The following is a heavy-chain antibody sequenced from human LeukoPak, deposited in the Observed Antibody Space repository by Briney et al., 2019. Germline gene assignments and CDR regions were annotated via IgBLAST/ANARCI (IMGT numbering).Heavy chain of an antibody. J-gene: IGHJ5*02. Sequence: SQTLSLTCTVSGGSISSGGYYWSWIRQPPGKGLEWIGCISHSGSTYYNPSLESRVTISVDRFKNQFSLKLSSVTAADTAVYYCASDLGYCSSTSCRYFDPWGQGTLVTVSS. CDR1: GGSISSGGYY. CDR3: ASDLGYCSSTSCRYFDP. CDR2: ISHSGST. V-gene: IGHV4-30-2*01. D-gene: IGHD2-2*01.